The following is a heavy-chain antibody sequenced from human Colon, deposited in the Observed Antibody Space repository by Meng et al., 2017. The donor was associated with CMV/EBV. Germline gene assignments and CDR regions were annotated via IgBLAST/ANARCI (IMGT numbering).Heavy chain of an antibody. Sequence: SGDSSSSSSYYWGWLRQPPGKGLEWIGYIYYSGSTYYNPSIKSRLTISLDTSKNQLSLELTSVTAADTARYYCARDPYNFWSGAPFWGQGMLVTVSS. CDR3: ARDPYNFWSGAPF. CDR1: GDSSSSSSYY. CDR2: IYYSGST. J-gene: IGHJ4*02. D-gene: IGHD3-3*01. V-gene: IGHV4-39*07.